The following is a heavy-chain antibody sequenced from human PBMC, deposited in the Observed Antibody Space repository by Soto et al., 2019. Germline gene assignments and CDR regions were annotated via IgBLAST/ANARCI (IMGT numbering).Heavy chain of an antibody. Sequence: ASLKGSCNASGYTFTSYGISWVRQAPGQGLEWMGRISAYNGNTNYAQKLQGRVTMTTDTSTSTAYMELRSLRSDDTAVYYCARDWDDYGDFDYWGQGTLVTVSS. CDR1: GYTFTSYG. D-gene: IGHD4-17*01. CDR3: ARDWDDYGDFDY. J-gene: IGHJ4*02. V-gene: IGHV1-18*01. CDR2: ISAYNGNT.